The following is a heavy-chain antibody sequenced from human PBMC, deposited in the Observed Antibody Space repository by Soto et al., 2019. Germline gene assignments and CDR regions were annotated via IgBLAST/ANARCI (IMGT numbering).Heavy chain of an antibody. CDR3: AKDPGDYRGCPNWFDP. V-gene: IGHV3-23*01. D-gene: IGHD3-16*02. CDR1: EFTFSSYA. J-gene: IGHJ5*02. Sequence: GGSLRLSCAASEFTFSSYAMSWVRQAPGKGLEWVSAISGSGGSTYYADSVKGRFTISRDNSKNTLYLQMNSLRAEDTAVYYCAKDPGDYRGCPNWFDPWGQGTLVTVSS. CDR2: ISGSGGST.